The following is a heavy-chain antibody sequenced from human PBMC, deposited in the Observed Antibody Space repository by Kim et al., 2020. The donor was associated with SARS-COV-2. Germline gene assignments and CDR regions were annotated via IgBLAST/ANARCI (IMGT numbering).Heavy chain of an antibody. Sequence: GVSLRLSCAASGFTFSSIWMHWVRQAAGKGLVWVSRLNSDGSSTSYADSVKGRFTISRDNAKNTLYLQMDSLRAEDTAVYYCATVGTKWELAKWGQGTLVTVSS. D-gene: IGHD1-26*01. CDR1: GFTFSSIW. J-gene: IGHJ4*02. V-gene: IGHV3-74*01. CDR3: ATVGTKWELAK. CDR2: LNSDGSST.